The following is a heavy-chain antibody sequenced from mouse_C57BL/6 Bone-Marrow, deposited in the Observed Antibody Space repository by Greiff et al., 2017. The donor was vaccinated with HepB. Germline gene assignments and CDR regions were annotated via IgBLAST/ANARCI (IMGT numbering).Heavy chain of an antibody. CDR3: AMDYYGSSYEAWFAY. Sequence: VQLQQSGSELRSPGSSVKLSCKDFDSEVFPIAYMSWVRQRPGHGFEWIGGILPSIGRTIYGEKFEDKATLDADPLSNTAYLELNSLTSEYSAIYYCAMDYYGSSYEAWFAYWGQGTRVTVSA. J-gene: IGHJ3*01. CDR2: ILPSIGRT. CDR1: DSEVFPIAY. V-gene: IGHV15-2*01. D-gene: IGHD1-1*01.